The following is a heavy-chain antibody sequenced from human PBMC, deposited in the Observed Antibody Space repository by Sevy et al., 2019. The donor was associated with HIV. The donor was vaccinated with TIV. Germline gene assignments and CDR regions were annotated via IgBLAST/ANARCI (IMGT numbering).Heavy chain of an antibody. J-gene: IGHJ6*02. Sequence: ASVKVSCKASGYTFTGDYLHWVRQAPGHGLEWMGRVFPNSGGTNYAQKFQGRVTMTRDTSISTAYMELSRRRSDDTAGYYCARDGGGGTTNSGMDVWGQGTTVTVSS. CDR2: VFPNSGGT. D-gene: IGHD1-7*01. CDR3: ARDGGGGTTNSGMDV. CDR1: GYTFTGDY. V-gene: IGHV1-2*06.